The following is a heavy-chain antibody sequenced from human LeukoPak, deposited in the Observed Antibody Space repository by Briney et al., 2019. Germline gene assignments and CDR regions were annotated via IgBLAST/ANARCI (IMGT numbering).Heavy chain of an antibody. D-gene: IGHD3-10*01. CDR2: ISYDGSDK. V-gene: IGHV3-30*03. J-gene: IGHJ4*02. CDR3: ARGGRDPYYYGSGSYYNLDH. Sequence: GGSLRLSCAASAFTFSSYGMHWVRQAPGKGLGWVALISYDGSDKYYADSVKGRFTISRDNSKNTLYLQMNSLRAEDTAVYYCARGGRDPYYYGSGSYYNLDHWGQGTLVTVSS. CDR1: AFTFSSYG.